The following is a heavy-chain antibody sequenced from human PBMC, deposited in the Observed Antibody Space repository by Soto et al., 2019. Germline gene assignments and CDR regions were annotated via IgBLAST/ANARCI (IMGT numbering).Heavy chain of an antibody. J-gene: IGHJ4*02. CDR3: ARGVSSSFYN. V-gene: IGHV3-30*03. Sequence: GGSLRLSCAASGFTFSSYGMHWVRQAPGKGLVWVSVITYDGSKTNYADSVKGRFTISRDNAKNTLYLQMNSLRAEDTAVYYCARGVSSSFYNWGQGTLVTVSS. CDR1: GFTFSSYG. CDR2: ITYDGSKT. D-gene: IGHD2-8*01.